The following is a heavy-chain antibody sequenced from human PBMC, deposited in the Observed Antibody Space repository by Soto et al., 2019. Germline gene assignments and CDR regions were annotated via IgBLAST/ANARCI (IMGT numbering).Heavy chain of an antibody. D-gene: IGHD1-1*01. J-gene: IGHJ6*02. CDR3: ARRRRTTVYYGMDV. CDR1: GFTFSSYG. V-gene: IGHV3-33*01. Sequence: RRLSCAASGFTFSSYGMHWVRQAPGKGLEWVAVIWYDGSNKYYADSVKGRFTISRDNSKNTLYLQMNSLRAEDTAVYYCARRRRTTVYYGMDVWGQGTAVTDTS. CDR2: IWYDGSNK.